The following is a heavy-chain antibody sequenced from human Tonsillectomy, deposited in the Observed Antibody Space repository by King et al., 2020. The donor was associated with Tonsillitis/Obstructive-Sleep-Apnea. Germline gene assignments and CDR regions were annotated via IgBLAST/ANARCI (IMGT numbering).Heavy chain of an antibody. V-gene: IGHV4-39*01. D-gene: IGHD3-10*01. CDR2: IYESGST. J-gene: IGHJ4*02. Sequence: QLQESGPGLVKPSETLSVTCTVSGGSIGSSSCFWGWIRQPPGQGLEWIGSIYESGSTYYSPSLESRVTLFVDASKNQFSLKLTSVTAADTAVYYCARRRTYGSGSYYFDYWGQGTLVTVTS. CDR3: ARRRTYGSGSYYFDY. CDR1: GGSIGSSSCF.